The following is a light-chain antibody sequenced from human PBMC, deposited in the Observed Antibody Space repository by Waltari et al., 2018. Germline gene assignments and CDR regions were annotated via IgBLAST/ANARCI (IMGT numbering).Light chain of an antibody. V-gene: IGKV1-39*01. CDR1: QSIRSY. Sequence: DIQMTQSPSSLSASVGDRVTITCRASQSIRSYLNWYQQKPGKAPKLLIYAAYSLQNGVPSRFSGSGSGTDFTLTISSLQPEDSATYYCQQSYSTLGWTFGQGTKVEIK. J-gene: IGKJ1*01. CDR3: QQSYSTLGWT. CDR2: AAY.